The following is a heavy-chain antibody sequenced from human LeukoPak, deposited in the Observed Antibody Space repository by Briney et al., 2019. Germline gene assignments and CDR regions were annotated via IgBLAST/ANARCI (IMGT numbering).Heavy chain of an antibody. D-gene: IGHD2-15*01. CDR2: ISNSGGKT. Sequence: GGSLRLSYAASGFTFSNYVMSWVRQAPGKGLEWVSTISNSGGKTYYADSVKGRFTISRDNSKNTLYLQMNSLRAEDTAVYYCAKAVDAAYYFDYWGQGTLVTVSS. V-gene: IGHV3-23*01. CDR3: AKAVDAAYYFDY. CDR1: GFTFSNYV. J-gene: IGHJ4*02.